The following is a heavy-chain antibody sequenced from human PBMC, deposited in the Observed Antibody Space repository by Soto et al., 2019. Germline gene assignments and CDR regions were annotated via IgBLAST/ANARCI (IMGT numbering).Heavy chain of an antibody. V-gene: IGHV4-61*01. CDR2: VYYSGTT. Sequence: PSETLSLTGSVSGGSVSNKTYYWSWIRQPPGKRLEWIGYVYYSGTTNYNPSLKSRVTISVDLSKNQFSLRLSSVTTADTALYYCARTTAVPNTLRSRYFFDYWGQGTLVTVSS. D-gene: IGHD4-17*01. CDR3: ARTTAVPNTLRSRYFFDY. J-gene: IGHJ4*02. CDR1: GGSVSNKTYY.